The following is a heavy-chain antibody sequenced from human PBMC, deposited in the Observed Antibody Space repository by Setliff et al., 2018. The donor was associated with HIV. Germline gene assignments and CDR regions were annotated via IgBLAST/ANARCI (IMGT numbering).Heavy chain of an antibody. J-gene: IGHJ4*02. Sequence: PSETLSLTCAVSGGSIIKNDLYWGWIRQPPGKGLEWIGSVNYGGTTYSNPSQSRVTMSVDTSKNQFSLKLNSVTAADTAIYYCARHRAVAGANYFDFWGQGTLVTVSS. V-gene: IGHV4-39*01. D-gene: IGHD6-19*01. CDR3: ARHRAVAGANYFDF. CDR2: VNYGGTT. CDR1: GGSIIKNDLY.